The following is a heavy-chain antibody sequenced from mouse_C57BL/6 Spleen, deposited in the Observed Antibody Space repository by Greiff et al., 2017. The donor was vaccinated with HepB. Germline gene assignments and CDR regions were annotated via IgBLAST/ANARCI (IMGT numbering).Heavy chain of an antibody. V-gene: IGHV1-82*01. D-gene: IGHD1-1*01. CDR1: GYAFSSSW. J-gene: IGHJ4*01. CDR3: ARLNYGSSFYAMDY. CDR2: IYPGDGDT. Sequence: QVQLQQSGPELVKPGASVKISCKASGYAFSSSWMNWVKQRPGKGLEWIGRIYPGDGDTNYNGKFKGKATLTADKSSSTAYMQLSSLTSEDSAVYFCARLNYGSSFYAMDYWGQGTSVTVSS.